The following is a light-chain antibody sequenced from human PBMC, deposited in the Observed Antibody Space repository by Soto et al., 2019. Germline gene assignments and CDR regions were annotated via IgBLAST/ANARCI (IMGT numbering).Light chain of an antibody. CDR1: SSNIGAGYD. Sequence: QLVLTQPPSVSGAPGQRVTISCTGSSSNIGAGYDVHWYQQLPGTAPKLLICGNSNRPSGVPDRFSGSKSGTSASLAITGLQAEDEADYYCQSYDSSLSGSKVFGGGTQLTVL. CDR2: GNS. J-gene: IGLJ2*01. V-gene: IGLV1-40*01. CDR3: QSYDSSLSGSKV.